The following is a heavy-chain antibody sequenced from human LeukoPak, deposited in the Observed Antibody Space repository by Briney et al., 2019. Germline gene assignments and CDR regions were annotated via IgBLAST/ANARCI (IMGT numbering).Heavy chain of an antibody. Sequence: GGSLRLSCAASGFTFSDYYMSWIRQAPGKGLEWVSYISSSGSTIYYADSVKGRFTISRDNAKNSLYLQMNSLRAEDTAVCYCARDGRIAVARRYYYYGMDVWGQGTTVTVSS. CDR3: ARDGRIAVARRYYYYGMDV. CDR2: ISSSGSTI. CDR1: GFTFSDYY. V-gene: IGHV3-11*01. J-gene: IGHJ6*02. D-gene: IGHD6-19*01.